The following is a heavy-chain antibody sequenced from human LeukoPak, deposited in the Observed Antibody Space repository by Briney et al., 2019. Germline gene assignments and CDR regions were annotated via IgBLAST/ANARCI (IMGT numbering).Heavy chain of an antibody. D-gene: IGHD3-10*01. CDR1: GFTFSSYG. V-gene: IGHV3-33*01. J-gene: IGHJ4*02. CDR3: ATDYYGSGSYYKGEVDY. CDR2: IWYDGSNK. Sequence: GRSLRLSCAASGFTFSSYGMHWVRQAPGKGLEWVAVIWYDGSNKYYADSVKGRFTISRDNSKNTLYLQMNSLGAEDTAVYYCATDYYGSGSYYKGEVDYWGQGTLVTVSS.